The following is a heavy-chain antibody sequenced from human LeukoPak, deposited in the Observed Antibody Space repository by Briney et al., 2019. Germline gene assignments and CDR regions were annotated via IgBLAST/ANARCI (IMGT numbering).Heavy chain of an antibody. CDR2: IYYSGST. Sequence: SETLSLTCTVSGGSISSSSYYWGWIRQPPGKGLEWIGSIYYSGSTYYNPSLKSRVTISVDTSKNQFSLKLSSVTAADTAVYYCARDSGPAYSYGPWFDPWGQGTLVTVSS. V-gene: IGHV4-39*07. CDR1: GGSISSSSYY. CDR3: ARDSGPAYSYGPWFDP. J-gene: IGHJ5*02. D-gene: IGHD5-18*01.